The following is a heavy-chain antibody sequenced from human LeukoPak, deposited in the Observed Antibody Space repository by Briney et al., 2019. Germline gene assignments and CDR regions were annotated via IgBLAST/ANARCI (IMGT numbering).Heavy chain of an antibody. Sequence: TGGSLRLSCAASEFTFSNYWMSWVRQAPGKGLEWVASIGKDGSEQAYADSVKGRFTISRDNARNSLYLQMSSLRVEDTATYYCTRDIVYLQLEYWGQGALVSVSS. D-gene: IGHD2-15*01. V-gene: IGHV3-7*01. CDR3: TRDIVYLQLEY. CDR1: EFTFSNYW. J-gene: IGHJ4*02. CDR2: IGKDGSEQ.